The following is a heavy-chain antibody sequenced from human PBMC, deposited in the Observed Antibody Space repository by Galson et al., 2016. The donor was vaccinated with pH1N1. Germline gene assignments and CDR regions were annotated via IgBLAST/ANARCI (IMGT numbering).Heavy chain of an antibody. CDR1: NHTFTAYS. CDR3: ARHRGGWSGALTYWHFDL. D-gene: IGHD3-10*01. Sequence: SVKVSCKASNHTFTAYSISWVRQAPGQGLEWMAWISGYNGDTKYAQKFQGRVTMTTDTSANTAYLELRSLRSDDTAVYYCARHRGGWSGALTYWHFDLWGRGTLVIVSS. CDR2: ISGYNGDT. J-gene: IGHJ2*01. V-gene: IGHV1-18*01.